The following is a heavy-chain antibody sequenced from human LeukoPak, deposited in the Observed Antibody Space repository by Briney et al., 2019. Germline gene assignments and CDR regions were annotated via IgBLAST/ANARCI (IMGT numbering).Heavy chain of an antibody. D-gene: IGHD4-17*01. CDR3: ARDGVRGFTATTPFDY. V-gene: IGHV3-21*01. J-gene: IGHJ4*02. CDR2: IGISSNNI. Sequence: PGGSLRLSCAASGFTLSSYWMHWVRQAPGKGLEWVSSIGISSNNIYYADSVKGRFTISRDNAKNSLSLQMNSLRVEDTAVYYCARDGVRGFTATTPFDYWGPGTLVTVSS. CDR1: GFTLSSYW.